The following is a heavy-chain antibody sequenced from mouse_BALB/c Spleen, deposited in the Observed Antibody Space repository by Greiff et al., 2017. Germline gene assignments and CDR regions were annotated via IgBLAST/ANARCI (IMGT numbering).Heavy chain of an antibody. J-gene: IGHJ2*01. CDR1: GFSLTSYG. D-gene: IGHD2-10*01. V-gene: IGHV2-9*02. Sequence: VQLVESGPGLVAPSQSLSITCTVSGFSLTSYGVHWVRQPPGKGLEWLGVIWAGGSTNYNSALMSRLSISKDNSKSQVFLKMNSLQTDDTAMYYCASSYYGNYVPYYFDYWGQGTTLSVSS. CDR2: IWAGGST. CDR3: ASSYYGNYVPYYFDY.